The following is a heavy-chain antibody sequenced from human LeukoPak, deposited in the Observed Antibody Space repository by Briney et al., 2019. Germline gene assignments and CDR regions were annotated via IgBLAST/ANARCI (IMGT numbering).Heavy chain of an antibody. CDR1: GFTFSSYW. J-gene: IGHJ4*02. Sequence: GGSLRLSCAASGFTFSSYWMSWVRQAPGKGLEWVANIKQDGSEKYYVDSVEGRFTISRDSAKNSLYLQMNSLRAEDTAVYYCARGGYSSGSRFDYWGQGTLVTVSS. V-gene: IGHV3-7*01. CDR3: ARGGYSSGSRFDY. CDR2: IKQDGSEK. D-gene: IGHD6-19*01.